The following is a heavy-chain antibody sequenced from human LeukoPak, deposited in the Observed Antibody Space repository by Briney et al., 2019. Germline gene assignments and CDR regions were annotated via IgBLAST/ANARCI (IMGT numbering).Heavy chain of an antibody. CDR2: IYYSGST. D-gene: IGHD3-10*01. J-gene: IGHJ4*02. Sequence: PSETLSLACTVSGGSISSGGYYWSWIRQHPGKGLEWIGYIYYSGSTYYNPSLKSRFTISVDTSKNQFSLKLSSVTAADTAVYYCAVGYYGSGTPFDYWGQGTLVTVSS. CDR1: GGSISSGGYY. V-gene: IGHV4-31*03. CDR3: AVGYYGSGTPFDY.